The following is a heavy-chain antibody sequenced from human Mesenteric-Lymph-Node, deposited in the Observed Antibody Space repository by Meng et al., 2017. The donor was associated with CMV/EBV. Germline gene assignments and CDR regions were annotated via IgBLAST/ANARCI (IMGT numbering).Heavy chain of an antibody. V-gene: IGHV3-69-1*02. Sequence: GESLKISCAGSGFTFSDYYMNWVRQAPGKGLEWVSSISSSSTIYYADSVKGRFTISRDNAKNSLYLQMNSLRAEDTAVYYCAKEQPYYYDTSGYQVWGMDVWGQGTTVTVSS. J-gene: IGHJ6*02. CDR3: AKEQPYYYDTSGYQVWGMDV. CDR2: ISSSSTI. D-gene: IGHD3-22*01. CDR1: GFTFSDYY.